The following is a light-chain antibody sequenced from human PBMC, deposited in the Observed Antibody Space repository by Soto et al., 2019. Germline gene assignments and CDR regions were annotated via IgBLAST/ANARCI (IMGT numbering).Light chain of an antibody. CDR1: GRDIGAYNY. Sequence: QSVLTQPASVSGSPGQSITISCTGSGRDIGAYNYVSWYQQQPGKAPKLIVYGVKNRPSGVSNRFSASKSAFTASLTISGLQAEDEADYYCTSYTTSYFYVFGPGTKVTVL. J-gene: IGLJ1*01. V-gene: IGLV2-14*01. CDR2: GVK. CDR3: TSYTTSYFYV.